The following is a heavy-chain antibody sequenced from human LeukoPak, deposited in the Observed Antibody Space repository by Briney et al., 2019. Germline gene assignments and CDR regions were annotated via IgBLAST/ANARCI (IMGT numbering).Heavy chain of an antibody. CDR1: GYTFTDYY. CDR3: AREGYYDNSGYYPLHY. Sequence: GASVKVSCKASGYTFTDYYMHWVRQAPGQGLEWMGWINPNSGGTNYAQKFQGRVTMTRDTSISTAYMELSRLRSDDTAVYYCAREGYYDNSGYYPLHYWGQGTLVTVSS. D-gene: IGHD3-22*01. V-gene: IGHV1-2*02. J-gene: IGHJ4*02. CDR2: INPNSGGT.